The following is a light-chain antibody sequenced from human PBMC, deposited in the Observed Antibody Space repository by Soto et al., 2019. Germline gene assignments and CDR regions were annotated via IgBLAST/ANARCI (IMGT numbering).Light chain of an antibody. CDR3: QQYNNWPRLT. Sequence: EIVVTQSPATLSVSPGERATLSCRASQSVGKHLAWYQHKPGLAPRLLIYGASTRATGVPARISGSGSGTEFTLTINSLQSEDFAVYYCQQYNNWPRLTFGGGTKVEIK. CDR2: GAS. V-gene: IGKV3-15*01. CDR1: QSVGKH. J-gene: IGKJ4*01.